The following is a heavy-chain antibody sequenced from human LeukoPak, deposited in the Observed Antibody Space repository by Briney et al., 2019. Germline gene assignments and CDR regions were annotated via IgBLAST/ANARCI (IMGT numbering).Heavy chain of an antibody. CDR3: AKPLSSSWPFDY. D-gene: IGHD6-13*01. J-gene: IGHJ4*02. CDR2: ISGSGGST. V-gene: IGHV3-23*01. CDR1: GFTFSSYG. Sequence: PGGSLRLSCAASGFTFSSYGMSWVRQAPVKGLEWVSAISGSGGSTYYADSVKGRFTISRDNSKNTLYLQMNSLRAEDTAVYYCAKPLSSSWPFDYWGQGTLVTVSS.